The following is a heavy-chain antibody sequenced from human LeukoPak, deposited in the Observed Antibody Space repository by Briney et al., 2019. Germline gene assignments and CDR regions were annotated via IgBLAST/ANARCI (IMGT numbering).Heavy chain of an antibody. CDR2: INWSGGST. D-gene: IGHD6-25*01. J-gene: IGHJ3*02. CDR3: ARDLRHPDAFDI. Sequence: PGGSLRLSCAASGFIFDDYGMSWVRQAPGKGREWVSSINWSGGSTGYADSVKGRFTISRDNAKNSLYLQMNSLRAEDTALYYCARDLRHPDAFDIWGQGTMVTVSS. V-gene: IGHV3-20*04. CDR1: GFIFDDYG.